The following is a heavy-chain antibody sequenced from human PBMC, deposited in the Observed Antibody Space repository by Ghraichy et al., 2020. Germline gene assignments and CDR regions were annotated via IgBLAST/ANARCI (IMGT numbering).Heavy chain of an antibody. J-gene: IGHJ4*02. D-gene: IGHD6-13*01. V-gene: IGHV3-49*04. Sequence: GGSLRRSCTASGFSVGDYALSWVRQAPGKGLEWVSFIRNKAYSGTTEYAASVKGRFTISRDDSKNTAYLQMNSLKTEDTAVYYCTRGGASARYYSDYWGQGTLVTVSS. CDR3: TRGGASARYYSDY. CDR1: GFSVGDYA. CDR2: IRNKAYSGTT.